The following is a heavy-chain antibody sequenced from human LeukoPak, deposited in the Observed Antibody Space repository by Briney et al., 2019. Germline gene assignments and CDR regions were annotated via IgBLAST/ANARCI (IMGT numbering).Heavy chain of an antibody. CDR3: ARHGGFNSGSYLNRFDP. V-gene: IGHV1-8*03. CDR1: GYTFSRYD. Sequence: ASVKVSCKASGYTFSRYDINWLRRAPGQGLEWMGWMNPNSGNTGYAQKFQGRVTITRNTSISTAYMKLSSLRSEDTAVYYCARHGGFNSGSYLNRFDPWGQGTLVTVSS. CDR2: MNPNSGNT. D-gene: IGHD1-26*01. J-gene: IGHJ5*02.